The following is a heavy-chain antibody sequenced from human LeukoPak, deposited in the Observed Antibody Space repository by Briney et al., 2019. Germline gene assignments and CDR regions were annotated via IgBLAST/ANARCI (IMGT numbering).Heavy chain of an antibody. Sequence: SQTLSLTCTVSGGSISSGDYYWSWIRQPPGKGREWYGYIYYSGSIYYNPSLKIRVPISVDTSKNQISMKLSTVTAADTAVYYCARVGAHDFWSGYYRPFDYWGQGTLVTVSS. D-gene: IGHD3-3*01. J-gene: IGHJ4*02. CDR2: IYYSGSI. CDR3: ARVGAHDFWSGYYRPFDY. V-gene: IGHV4-30-4*08. CDR1: GGSISSGDYY.